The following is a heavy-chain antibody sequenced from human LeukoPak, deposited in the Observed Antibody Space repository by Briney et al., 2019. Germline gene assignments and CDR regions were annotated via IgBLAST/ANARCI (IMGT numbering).Heavy chain of an antibody. CDR3: ARGARDGYIHY. V-gene: IGHV4-34*01. J-gene: IGHJ4*02. CDR1: GGSFSGYY. CDR2: INHSGST. D-gene: IGHD5-24*01. Sequence: SETLSLTCAVYGGSFSGYYWSWIRQPPGKGLEWIGEINHSGSTNYNPSLKSRVTISVDTSKNQFSLKLSSVTAADTAVYYCARGARDGYIHYWGQGNLVTVSS.